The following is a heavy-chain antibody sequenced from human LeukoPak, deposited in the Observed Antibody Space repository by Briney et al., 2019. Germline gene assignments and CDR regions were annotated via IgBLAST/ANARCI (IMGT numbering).Heavy chain of an antibody. J-gene: IGHJ3*02. CDR1: GGSISSYY. D-gene: IGHD5-24*01. CDR2: IYYSGST. CDR3: ARHGYNRYAFDI. V-gene: IGHV4-59*01. Sequence: SETLSLTCTVSGGSISSYYWSWIRQPPGKGLEWIGYIYYSGSTNYNPSLKSRVTISVDTSKNQFFLKLSSVTAADTAVYYCARHGYNRYAFDIWGQGTMVTVSS.